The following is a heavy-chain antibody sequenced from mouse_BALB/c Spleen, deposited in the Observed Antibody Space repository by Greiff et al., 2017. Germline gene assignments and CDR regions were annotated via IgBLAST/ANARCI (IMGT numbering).Heavy chain of an antibody. CDR2: ISDGGSYT. V-gene: IGHV5-4*02. Sequence: EVKLMESGGGLVKPGGSLKLSCAASGFTFSDYYMYWVRQTPEKRLEWVATISDGGSYTYYPDSVKGRFTISRDNAKNNLYLQMSSLKSEDTAMYYCARAKLGYYAMDYWGQGTSVTVSS. D-gene: IGHD4-1*01. CDR3: ARAKLGYYAMDY. J-gene: IGHJ4*01. CDR1: GFTFSDYY.